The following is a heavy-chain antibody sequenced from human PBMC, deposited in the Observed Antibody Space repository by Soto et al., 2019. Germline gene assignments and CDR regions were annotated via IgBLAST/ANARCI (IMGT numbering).Heavy chain of an antibody. V-gene: IGHV4-59*01. CDR3: ARELDFWSGIPPYYYYYYGMDV. D-gene: IGHD3-3*01. CDR1: GGSISSYY. Sequence: SETLSLTCTVAGGSISSYYWSWIRQPPGQGLEWIGYIYYSGSTNYNPSLKSRVTISVDTSKNQFSLKLSSVTAADTVVYYCARELDFWSGIPPYYYYYYGMDVWGQGTTVTVS. J-gene: IGHJ6*02. CDR2: IYYSGST.